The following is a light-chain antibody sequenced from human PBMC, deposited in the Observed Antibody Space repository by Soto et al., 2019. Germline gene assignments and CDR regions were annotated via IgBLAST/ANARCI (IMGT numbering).Light chain of an antibody. CDR2: DAS. CDR3: QQRSNWPPRT. CDR1: QSVSST. Sequence: EIVLTQSPVTLSLSPGESATLSCRASQSVSSTLAWYQQKPGQAPRLLIYDASNRATGIPARFSGSGSRTDFTLTISSLEPEDFAVYYCQQRSNWPPRTFGQGTRLEIK. J-gene: IGKJ5*01. V-gene: IGKV3-11*01.